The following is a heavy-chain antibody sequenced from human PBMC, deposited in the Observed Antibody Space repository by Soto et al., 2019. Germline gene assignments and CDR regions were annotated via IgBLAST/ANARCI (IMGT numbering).Heavy chain of an antibody. Sequence: GGSLRLSCEASGFPFSFYSMNWVRQAPGKGLERIAYITPTSRAINYADSVRGRFTISRDGASVFLHMNSLGDEDTAVYYCARDGKGAAYTNGPYYFDYWGQGALVTVSS. CDR1: GFPFSFYS. D-gene: IGHD2-8*01. V-gene: IGHV3-48*02. CDR2: ITPTSRAI. J-gene: IGHJ4*02. CDR3: ARDGKGAAYTNGPYYFDY.